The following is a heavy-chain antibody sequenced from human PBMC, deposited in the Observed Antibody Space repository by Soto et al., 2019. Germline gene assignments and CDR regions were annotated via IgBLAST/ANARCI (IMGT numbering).Heavy chain of an antibody. V-gene: IGHV4-39*01. D-gene: IGHD4-17*01. Sequence: SETLSLTCTVSGGSVTNSSYYWGWIRQSPGKGLEWIGSVYYRGRSYSKSSVKSRVTISVDTSKNRFSLSLNSVTASDTAVYFCLSQRTTVPTQAYFDYWGPGALVTVSS. CDR2: VYYRGRS. CDR3: LSQRTTVPTQAYFDY. J-gene: IGHJ4*02. CDR1: GGSVTNSSYY.